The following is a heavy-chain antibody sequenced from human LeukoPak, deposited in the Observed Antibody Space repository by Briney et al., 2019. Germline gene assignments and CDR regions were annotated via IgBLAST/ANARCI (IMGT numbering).Heavy chain of an antibody. Sequence: ASVKVSCKASGYTFTSYGIGWVRQAPGQGLEWMGWISAYNGNTNYAQKLQGRVTMTTDTSTSTAYMELRSLRSDDTAVYYCARVRAVAGIEDAFDIWGQGTMVTVSS. CDR3: ARVRAVAGIEDAFDI. J-gene: IGHJ3*02. V-gene: IGHV1-18*01. D-gene: IGHD6-19*01. CDR2: ISAYNGNT. CDR1: GYTFTSYG.